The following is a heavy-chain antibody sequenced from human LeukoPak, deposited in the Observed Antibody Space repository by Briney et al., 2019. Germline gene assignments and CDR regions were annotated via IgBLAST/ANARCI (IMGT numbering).Heavy chain of an antibody. Sequence: GESLKISCKASGYSFNSYWIGWVRQMPGKGLEWMGIIYPYDSDTKYSPSFQGQVTISADKSITTAYLQWSSLRASDTALYYCARLRSNYFGSGSYVSSGMDVWGQGTTVAVSS. V-gene: IGHV5-51*01. CDR1: GYSFNSYW. J-gene: IGHJ6*02. D-gene: IGHD3-10*01. CDR3: ARLRSNYFGSGSYVSSGMDV. CDR2: IYPYDSDT.